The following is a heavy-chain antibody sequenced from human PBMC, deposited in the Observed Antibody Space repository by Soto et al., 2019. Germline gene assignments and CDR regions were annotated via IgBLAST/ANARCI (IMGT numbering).Heavy chain of an antibody. CDR3: IQSRCGGDCLQSYASYYYYGMDV. J-gene: IGHJ6*02. Sequence: QITLKESGPTLVKPTQPLTPTCTFSACSLSTGGVVVGWIRQPPGKALEWLELIYWDDDKRYSPSLRSRLTITHDTSKNQVVLTMTNVDPVDTATYYCIQSRCGGDCLQSYASYYYYGMDVWGQGTTVTVSS. CDR2: IYWDDDK. CDR1: ACSLSTGGVV. D-gene: IGHD2-21*02. V-gene: IGHV2-5*02.